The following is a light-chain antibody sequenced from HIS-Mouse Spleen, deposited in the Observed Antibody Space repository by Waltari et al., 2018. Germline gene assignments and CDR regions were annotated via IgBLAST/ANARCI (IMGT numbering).Light chain of an antibody. CDR2: GKN. V-gene: IGLV3-19*01. CDR1: SLRSYY. Sequence: SSELTQDPAVSVALGPPVRITCPGDSLRSYYASWYQQKPGQAPVLVISGKNNRPSGIPDRFSGSSSGNTASLTITGAQAEDEADYYCNSRDSSGNHVVFGGGTKLTVL. CDR3: NSRDSSGNHVV. J-gene: IGLJ2*01.